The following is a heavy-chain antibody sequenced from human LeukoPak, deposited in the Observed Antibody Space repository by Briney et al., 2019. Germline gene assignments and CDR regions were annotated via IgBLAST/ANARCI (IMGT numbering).Heavy chain of an antibody. CDR1: GGTFSIYA. D-gene: IGHD3-16*02. CDR3: AREIGGYLDY. V-gene: IGHV1-69*13. Sequence: SVKVSCKSSGGTFSIYAISWVRQAPGQGLEWMGGIIPIFGTANYAQKFQGRVTITADESTSTAYMELSSLRSEDTAVYYCAREIGGYLDYWGQGTLVTVSS. J-gene: IGHJ4*02. CDR2: IIPIFGTA.